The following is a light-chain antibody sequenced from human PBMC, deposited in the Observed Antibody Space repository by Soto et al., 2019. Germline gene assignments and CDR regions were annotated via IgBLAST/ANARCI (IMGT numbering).Light chain of an antibody. CDR2: GAS. V-gene: IGKV3-20*01. CDR3: QQYGSSPET. CDR1: QSVSNNY. J-gene: IGKJ1*01. Sequence: VLSQSACTLSLSPGERATLSCRASQSVSNNYLAWYQQKPGQAPRLLIYGASSRATGIPDRFSGSGSGTDFTLTISRLEPEDFAVYYCQQYGSSPETFGQGTKVDIK.